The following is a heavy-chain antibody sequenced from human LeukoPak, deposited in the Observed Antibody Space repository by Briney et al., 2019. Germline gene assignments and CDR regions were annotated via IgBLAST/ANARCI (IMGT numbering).Heavy chain of an antibody. D-gene: IGHD3-3*01. V-gene: IGHV3-23*01. CDR3: AKDGEDGDYDFWSGTTVDY. Sequence: GGSLRLSCAASGFTFSSYAMSWVRQAPGKGLEWVSAISGSGGSTYYADSVKGRFTISRDNSKNTLYLQMNSLRAEDTAVYYCAKDGEDGDYDFWSGTTVDYWGQGTLVTVSS. J-gene: IGHJ4*02. CDR1: GFTFSSYA. CDR2: ISGSGGST.